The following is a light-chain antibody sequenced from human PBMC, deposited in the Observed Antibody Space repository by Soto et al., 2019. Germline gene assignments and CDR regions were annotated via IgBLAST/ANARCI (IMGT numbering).Light chain of an antibody. Sequence: EIVLTQSPGTLSLSAGERATLSCRASQSVSSSYFAWYQQKPGQAPRLLIYDASSRATGIPDRFSGSGSGTDFTLTISRLEPEDFAVYYWQQYRNSLTFGGGTKVEIK. CDR2: DAS. V-gene: IGKV3-20*01. CDR3: QQYRNSLT. CDR1: QSVSSSY. J-gene: IGKJ4*01.